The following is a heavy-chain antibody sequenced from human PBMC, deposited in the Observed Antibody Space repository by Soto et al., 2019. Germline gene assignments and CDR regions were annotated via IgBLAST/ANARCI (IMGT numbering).Heavy chain of an antibody. CDR3: AKDVYREMTPVDY. CDR2: ISYDGSNK. D-gene: IGHD1-26*01. V-gene: IGHV3-30*18. J-gene: IGHJ4*02. Sequence: GGSLRLSCAASGVPFSSYGMHWVRQAPGKGLEWVAVISYDGSNKYYADSVKGRFTISRDNSKNTLYLQMNSLRAEDTAVYYCAKDVYREMTPVDYWGQGTLVTVSS. CDR1: GVPFSSYG.